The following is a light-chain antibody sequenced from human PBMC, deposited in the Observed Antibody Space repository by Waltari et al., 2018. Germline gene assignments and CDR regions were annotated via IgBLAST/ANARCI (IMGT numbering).Light chain of an antibody. V-gene: IGKV4-1*01. CDR2: WAS. Sequence: DIVMTQSPDSLAVSLGERATINCKSSQSVLYSSNNKNYLAWYQQKPGQPPKVRIYWASTRESGVPNRFSGSGSGTAFTLTISSLQAEDVAVYYCQQYYNTPQITFGQGTRLEIK. CDR3: QQYYNTPQIT. J-gene: IGKJ5*01. CDR1: QSVLYSSNNKNY.